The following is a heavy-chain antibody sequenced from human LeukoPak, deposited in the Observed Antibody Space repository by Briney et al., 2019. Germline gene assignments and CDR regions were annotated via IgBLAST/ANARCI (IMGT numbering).Heavy chain of an antibody. Sequence: SETLSLTCTVSGGSISNNYYYWGWIRQPPGKGLEWIASIYYSGSTYYNPSLKSRVTISLDTSKNQFSLKLSSVTAADTAVYYCARGENPLSSHIAIIDYWGQGSLVTVSS. CDR1: GGSISNNYYY. CDR2: IYYSGST. V-gene: IGHV4-39*07. J-gene: IGHJ4*02. CDR3: ARGENPLSSHIAIIDY. D-gene: IGHD6-13*01.